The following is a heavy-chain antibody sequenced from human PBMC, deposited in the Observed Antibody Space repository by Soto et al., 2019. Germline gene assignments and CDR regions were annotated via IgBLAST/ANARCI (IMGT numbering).Heavy chain of an antibody. CDR3: VRDERDSCSGGNCFYFDL. J-gene: IGHJ4*02. CDR1: GYAFTSYG. Sequence: ASVKVSCKASGYAFTSYGMSWVRQAPGQGLEWMGWISTYKSDTNSAPRLRGRITMTTDTSTSTAYMELRSLTSDDTAVYYCVRDERDSCSGGNCFYFDLWGQGTLVTVSS. D-gene: IGHD2-15*01. CDR2: ISTYKSDT. V-gene: IGHV1-18*04.